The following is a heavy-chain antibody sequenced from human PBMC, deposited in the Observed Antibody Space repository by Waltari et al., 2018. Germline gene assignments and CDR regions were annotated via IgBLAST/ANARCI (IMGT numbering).Heavy chain of an antibody. CDR2: IYYSGST. J-gene: IGHJ3*02. Sequence: QLQLQESGPGLVKPSETLSLTCTVSGGSISSSSYYWGWIRQPPGKGLEWIGSIYYSGSTYYNPSLKSRVTISVDTSKNQFSLKLSSVTAADTAVYYCARSPLYYDILTGYRPAAFDIWGQGTMV. V-gene: IGHV4-39*07. CDR1: GGSISSSSYY. CDR3: ARSPLYYDILTGYRPAAFDI. D-gene: IGHD3-9*01.